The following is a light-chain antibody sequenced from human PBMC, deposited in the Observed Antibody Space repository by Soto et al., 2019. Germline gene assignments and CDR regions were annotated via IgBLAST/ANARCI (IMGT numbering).Light chain of an antibody. V-gene: IGKV3-20*01. CDR2: GAS. CDR1: QSVSSN. Sequence: EIVMTQSPATLSVSPGERATLSCRASQSVSSNLAWYQQKPGQAPRLLIYGASSRATGIPDRFSGSGSGTDFTLTISRLEPEDFAVYYCQQYGSSPPPVTFGPGTKVDIK. CDR3: QQYGSSPPPVT. J-gene: IGKJ3*01.